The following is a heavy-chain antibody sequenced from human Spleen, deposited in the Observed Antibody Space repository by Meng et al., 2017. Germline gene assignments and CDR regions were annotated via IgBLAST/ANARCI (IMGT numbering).Heavy chain of an antibody. V-gene: IGHV3-23*01. J-gene: IGHJ6*02. CDR1: GFSFSSYA. Sequence: GESLKISCAASGFSFSSYAMSWVRHAPGKGLEWVSALSGGGFTTYYADSVEGRFTISRDNSRNTLYLQINSLRAEDTAVYYCAKEGYGDYVFYYYAMDVWGQGTTVTVSS. CDR3: AKEGYGDYVFYYYAMDV. D-gene: IGHD3-16*01. CDR2: LSGGGFTT.